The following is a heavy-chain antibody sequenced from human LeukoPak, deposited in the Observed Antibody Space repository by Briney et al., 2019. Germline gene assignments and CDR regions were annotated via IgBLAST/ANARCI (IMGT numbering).Heavy chain of an antibody. CDR3: ARVVDSGARI. D-gene: IGHD3-10*01. CDR2: IIPILGIA. CDR1: GGTFSSYA. Sequence: GASVKVSCKASGGTFSSYAISWVRQAPGQGLEWMGRIIPILGIANYAQKFRGRVTITADKSTSTAYMELSSLRSEDTAVYYCARVVDSGARIWGQGTMVTVSS. V-gene: IGHV1-69*04. J-gene: IGHJ3*02.